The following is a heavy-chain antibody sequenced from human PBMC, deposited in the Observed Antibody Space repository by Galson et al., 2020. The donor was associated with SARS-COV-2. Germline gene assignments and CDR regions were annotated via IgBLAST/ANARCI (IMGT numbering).Heavy chain of an antibody. D-gene: IGHD3-22*01. J-gene: IGHJ4*02. CDR3: ARASGGLVMNY. Sequence: ASETLSLTCTVSGVSISRTPYYWAWIRQAPGKGLEWFGSIHYSGSTYYNPALESRVTISIDTSKDQISLTLRSVTAADTAVYFCARASGGLVMNYWGQGTLVTVSS. CDR2: IHYSGST. V-gene: IGHV4-39*07. CDR1: GVSISRTPYY.